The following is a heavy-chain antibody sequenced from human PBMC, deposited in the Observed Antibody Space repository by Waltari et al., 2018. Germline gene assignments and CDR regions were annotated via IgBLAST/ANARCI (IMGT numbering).Heavy chain of an antibody. D-gene: IGHD3-10*01. J-gene: IGHJ4*02. Sequence: QLQLQESGPGLVKPSETLSLTCTVSGGSISSSSYYWGWIRQPPGKGLEWIGSIYYSGSTYYNPSLKSRVTISVDTSKNQFSLKLSSVTAADTAVYYCASLLWFGEFNFDYWGQGTLVTVSS. V-gene: IGHV4-39*01. CDR1: GGSISSSSYY. CDR2: IYYSGST. CDR3: ASLLWFGEFNFDY.